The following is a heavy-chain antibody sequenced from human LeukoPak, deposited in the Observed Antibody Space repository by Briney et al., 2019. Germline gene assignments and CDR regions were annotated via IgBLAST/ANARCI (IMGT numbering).Heavy chain of an antibody. J-gene: IGHJ4*02. V-gene: IGHV4-4*07. CDR1: GGSITSYY. CDR2: IYSSGTT. CDR3: ARGVYIAAAQYGY. Sequence: SETLSLTCGVSGGSITSYYWSWIRQPAGKGLEWLGRIYSSGTTNYNPSLKSRVTMSVDTSKNHFSLKLTSVTAADTAVYYCARGVYIAAAQYGYWGQGTLVTVSS. D-gene: IGHD6-13*01.